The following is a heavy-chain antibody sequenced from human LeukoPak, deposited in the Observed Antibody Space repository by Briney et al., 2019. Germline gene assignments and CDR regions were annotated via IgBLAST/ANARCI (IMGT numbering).Heavy chain of an antibody. J-gene: IGHJ4*02. CDR3: VAFRTTAGVFDY. V-gene: IGHV4-61*08. D-gene: IGHD2/OR15-2a*01. CDR2: IYYSGST. CDR1: GGSVNIDVYY. Sequence: PSETLSLTCTVSGGSVNIDVYYWIWIRQPPGKGLEYIGYIYYSGSTNYNPSLKSRVTISVDTSKNQFSLKLSSVTAADTAVYYSVAFRTTAGVFDYWGQGTLVTVSS.